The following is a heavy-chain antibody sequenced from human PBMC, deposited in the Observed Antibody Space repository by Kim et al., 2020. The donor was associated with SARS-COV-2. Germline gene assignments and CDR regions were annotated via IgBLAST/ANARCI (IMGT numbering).Heavy chain of an antibody. CDR3: ARNFDL. V-gene: IGHV4-34*01. CDR1: GGSFSDYY. J-gene: IGHJ2*01. CDR2: INHSGSP. Sequence: SETLSLTCTIYGGSFSDYYWSWIRQPPGRGLEWIGDINHSGSPNYNPSLKSRVTISVDTSKNQSSLKLSSVTAADTAVYYCARNFDLWGRGTLVTVSS.